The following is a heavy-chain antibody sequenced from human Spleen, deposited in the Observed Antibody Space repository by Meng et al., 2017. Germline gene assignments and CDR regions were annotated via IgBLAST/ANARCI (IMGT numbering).Heavy chain of an antibody. D-gene: IGHD4-11*01. CDR1: GGSFSDYY. CDR3: ARGPTTMAHDFDY. V-gene: IGHV4-34*01. Sequence: GQLYQWGAGLLKPSETLSLTGVVSGGSFSDYYWSWIRQPPGKGLEWIGEINHSGSTNYNPSLESRATISVDTSQNNLSLKLSSVTAADSAVYYCARGPTTMAHDFDYWGQGTLVTVSS. CDR2: INHSGST. J-gene: IGHJ4*02.